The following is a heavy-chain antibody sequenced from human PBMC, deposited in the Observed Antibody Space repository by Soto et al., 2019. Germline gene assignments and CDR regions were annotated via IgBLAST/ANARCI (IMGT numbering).Heavy chain of an antibody. CDR1: GGTFSSYA. J-gene: IGHJ6*02. V-gene: IGHV1-69*01. Sequence: QVQLVQSGAEVKKPGSSVKVSCKASGGTFSSYAISWVRQAPGQGLEWMGGIIPIFGTANYAQKFQGRVTSTADESTRTADMERSSLRSEDTAVYYCARVYLGSRQRVRYYYYGMDVWGQGTTVTVSS. CDR2: IIPIFGTA. CDR3: ARVYLGSRQRVRYYYYGMDV. D-gene: IGHD6-13*01.